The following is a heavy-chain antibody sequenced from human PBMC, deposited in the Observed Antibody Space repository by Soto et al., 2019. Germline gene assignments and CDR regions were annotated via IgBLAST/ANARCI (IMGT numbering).Heavy chain of an antibody. Sequence: GGSLRLSCAGSGFTFSSRAMSWVRQAPGKGLEWVSGIDGGGDSDTRYSPSFQGQVTISADKSISTAYLQWSSLKASDTAMYYCARVISIAARLPSASGAGWFDPWGQGTLVTVSS. CDR3: ARVISIAARLPSASGAGWFDP. CDR1: GFTFSSRA. CDR2: DGGGDSDT. V-gene: IGHV5-51*01. J-gene: IGHJ5*02. D-gene: IGHD6-6*01.